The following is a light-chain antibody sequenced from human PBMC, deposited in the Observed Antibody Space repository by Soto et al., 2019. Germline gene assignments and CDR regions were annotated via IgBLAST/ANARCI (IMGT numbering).Light chain of an antibody. CDR3: SSYAGSNNFVV. J-gene: IGLJ2*01. Sequence: QSVLTRPPSASGSPGQSVTISCTGTSSDVGGYNYVSWYQQHPGKAPKLMIYEVSKRPSGVPDRFSGSKSGNTAPLTVSGLQAEDEADYYCSSYAGSNNFVVFGGGTKLTVL. CDR2: EVS. CDR1: SSDVGGYNY. V-gene: IGLV2-8*01.